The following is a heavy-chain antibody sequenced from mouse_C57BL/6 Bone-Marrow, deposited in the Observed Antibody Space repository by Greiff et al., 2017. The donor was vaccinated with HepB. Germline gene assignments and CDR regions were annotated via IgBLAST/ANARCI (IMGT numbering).Heavy chain of an antibody. D-gene: IGHD2-4*01. CDR3: ARTFPIYYDYDGGAWFAY. Sequence: VKLVESGAELARPGASVKLSCKASGYTFTSYGISWVKQRTGQGLEWIGEIYPRSGNTYYNEKFKGKATLTADKSSSTAYMELRSLTSEDSAVYFCARTFPIYYDYDGGAWFAYWGQGTLVTVSA. CDR1: GYTFTSYG. V-gene: IGHV1-81*01. CDR2: IYPRSGNT. J-gene: IGHJ3*01.